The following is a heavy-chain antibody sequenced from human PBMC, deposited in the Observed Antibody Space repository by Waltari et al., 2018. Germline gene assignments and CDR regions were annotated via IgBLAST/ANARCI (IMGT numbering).Heavy chain of an antibody. V-gene: IGHV4-61*02. CDR2: IYTSGRT. J-gene: IGHJ4*02. Sequence: QVQLQESGPGLVKPSQTLSLTCTVSGGSIDSGSYYWSWIRQPAGKGLEWIGRIYTSGRTNYIPSHNSRVTISVDTSKTQFSLNLSSVTAADTAVYYCARGPLLSKVDYWGQGTLVTVSS. CDR1: GGSIDSGSYY. D-gene: IGHD1-26*01. CDR3: ARGPLLSKVDY.